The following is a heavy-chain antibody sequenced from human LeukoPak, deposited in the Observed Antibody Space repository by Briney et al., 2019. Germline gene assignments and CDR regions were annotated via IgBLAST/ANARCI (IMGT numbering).Heavy chain of an antibody. CDR3: TRQWSNFWSEY. J-gene: IGHJ4*02. V-gene: IGHV4-39*01. CDR1: GGSINSSAYY. CDR2: MFYSGST. Sequence: SETLSLTCTVSGGSINSSAYYWGWIRQPPGKGPEWIGSMFYSGSTNYNPSLKSRITIAVDTSKNQFFLKLSSVTAADTAVYYCTRQWSNFWSEYWGQGTLVTVSS. D-gene: IGHD3-3*01.